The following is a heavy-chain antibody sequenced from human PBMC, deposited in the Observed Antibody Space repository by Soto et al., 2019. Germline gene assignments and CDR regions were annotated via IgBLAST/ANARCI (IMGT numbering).Heavy chain of an antibody. CDR2: IIPIFGTA. J-gene: IGHJ4*02. Sequence: ASVKVSCKASGGTFSSYAISWVRQAPGQGLEWMGGIIPIFGTANYAQKFQGRVTITADESTSTAYMELSSLRSEDTAVYYCARDLPGYGGNWVFDYWGQGTLVTVSS. D-gene: IGHD2-15*01. V-gene: IGHV1-69*13. CDR3: ARDLPGYGGNWVFDY. CDR1: GGTFSSYA.